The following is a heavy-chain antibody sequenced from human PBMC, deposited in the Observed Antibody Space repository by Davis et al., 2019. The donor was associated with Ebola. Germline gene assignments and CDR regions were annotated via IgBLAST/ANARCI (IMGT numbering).Heavy chain of an antibody. CDR3: AIGRRLVVGPSMDV. Sequence: GESLKISCAASGFTVSSNYMSWVRQAPGKGLEWVSVIYSGGSTYYADSVKGRFTISRDNSKNTLYLQMNSLRAEDTAVYYCAIGRRLVVGPSMDVWGQGTTVTVSS. CDR2: IYSGGST. D-gene: IGHD2-15*01. CDR1: GFTVSSNY. V-gene: IGHV3-66*01. J-gene: IGHJ6*02.